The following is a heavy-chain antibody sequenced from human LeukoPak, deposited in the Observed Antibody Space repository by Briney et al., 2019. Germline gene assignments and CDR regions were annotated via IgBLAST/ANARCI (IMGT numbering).Heavy chain of an antibody. CDR2: ISYDGSNK. CDR1: GFSFSNYA. Sequence: GGSLRLSCAAPGFSFSNYAIHWVRQAPGKGLEWVAVISYDGSNKYYADSVKGRFTISRDNSKNTLHLQVNSLRGEDTAVYYCARDHYYGSGSYTAFDFWGQGTLVTVSS. J-gene: IGHJ4*02. CDR3: ARDHYYGSGSYTAFDF. V-gene: IGHV3-30*04. D-gene: IGHD3-10*01.